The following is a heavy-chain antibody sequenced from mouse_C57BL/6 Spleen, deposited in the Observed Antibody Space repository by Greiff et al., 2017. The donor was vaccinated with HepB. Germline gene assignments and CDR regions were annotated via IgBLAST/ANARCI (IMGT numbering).Heavy chain of an antibody. CDR3: ARGDYGSSGAMDY. CDR2: IDPNSGGN. CDR1: GYTFTSYW. J-gene: IGHJ4*01. D-gene: IGHD1-1*01. Sequence: VKLVESGAELVKPGASVKLSCKASGYTFTSYWMHWVKQRPGRGLEWIGRIDPNSGGNKYNEKFKSKATLTVDKHSSTAYMQLSSLTSEDSAVYYCARGDYGSSGAMDYWGQGTSVTVSS. V-gene: IGHV1-72*01.